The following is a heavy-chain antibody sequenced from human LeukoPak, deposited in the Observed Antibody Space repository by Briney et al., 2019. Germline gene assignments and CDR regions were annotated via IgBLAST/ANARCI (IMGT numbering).Heavy chain of an antibody. CDR2: IYYSGST. CDR1: GGSISTYY. CDR3: ARRGSIFEDSEWRTAFDI. D-gene: IGHD3-9*01. Sequence: PSETLSLTCTVSGGSISTYYWNWIRQPPGKGLEYIGYIYYSGSTNYNPSLKSRVTISVDTSKNQFSLKLTSVTAADTAFYYCARRGSIFEDSEWRTAFDIWGQGTMVIVSS. V-gene: IGHV4-59*12. J-gene: IGHJ3*02.